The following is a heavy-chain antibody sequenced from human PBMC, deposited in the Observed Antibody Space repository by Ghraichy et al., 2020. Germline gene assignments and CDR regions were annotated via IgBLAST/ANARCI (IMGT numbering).Heavy chain of an antibody. D-gene: IGHD3-10*01. CDR3: ARDQEYYGSGNGMDV. CDR2: IYSGGST. CDR1: GFTVSSNY. V-gene: IGHV3-53*04. J-gene: IGHJ6*02. Sequence: GGSLRLSCAASGFTVSSNYMSWVRQAPGKGLEWVSVIYSGGSTYYADSVKGRFTISRHNSKNTLYLQMNSLRAEDTAVYYCARDQEYYGSGNGMDVWGQGTTVTVSS.